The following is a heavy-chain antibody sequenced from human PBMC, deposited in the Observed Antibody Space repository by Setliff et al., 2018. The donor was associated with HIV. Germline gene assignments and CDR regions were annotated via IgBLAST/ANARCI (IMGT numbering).Heavy chain of an antibody. D-gene: IGHD1-1*01. CDR3: ARSPGMFDY. CDR2: IYSGGST. J-gene: IGHJ4*02. CDR1: GFTFSKYW. Sequence: PGGSLRLSCAASGFTFSKYWMSWVRQAPGKGLEWVSVIYSGGSTDHADSVKGRFTISRDNSKNTVYLQMTSLRAEDTAVYYCARSPGMFDYWGQGTPVTVSS. V-gene: IGHV3-53*01.